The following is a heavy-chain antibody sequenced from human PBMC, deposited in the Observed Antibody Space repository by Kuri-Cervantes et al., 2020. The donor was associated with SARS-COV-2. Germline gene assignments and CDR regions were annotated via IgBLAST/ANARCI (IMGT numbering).Heavy chain of an antibody. CDR2: ISGSGGST. CDR3: TRELSGWDAYYFYYLDV. D-gene: IGHD6-19*01. V-gene: IGHV3-23*01. J-gene: IGHJ6*03. CDR1: GSTFSSYA. Sequence: GESLKISCAASGSTFSSYAMSWVRQAPGKGLEWVSAISGSGGSTYYADSVKGRFTISRDNSKNTLDLQMNSLRVEDTAVYYCTRELSGWDAYYFYYLDVWGQGTTVTVSS.